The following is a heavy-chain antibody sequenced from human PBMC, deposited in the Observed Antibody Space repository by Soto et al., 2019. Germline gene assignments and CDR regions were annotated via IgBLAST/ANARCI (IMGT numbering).Heavy chain of an antibody. Sequence: EVQLVESGGGLVQPGGSLRFTCAASGFTFSDYWMSWVRQTPGKGLEWVANIKQDGNEKNYVDSVKGRFTISRDNAENSLYLQMNSLRVEDTAVYYCARMFYTWGSPRFDYWGQGARVTVSS. CDR3: ARMFYTWGSPRFDY. CDR2: IKQDGNEK. D-gene: IGHD3-16*01. CDR1: GFTFSDYW. J-gene: IGHJ4*02. V-gene: IGHV3-7*01.